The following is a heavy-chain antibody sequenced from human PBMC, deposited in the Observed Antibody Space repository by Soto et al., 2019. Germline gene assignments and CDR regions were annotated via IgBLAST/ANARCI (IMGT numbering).Heavy chain of an antibody. J-gene: IGHJ6*02. D-gene: IGHD6-6*01. CDR3: TTDPYIAARGFYFYYYGMDV. CDR2: IKSKTDGGTT. CDR1: GFTFSNAW. V-gene: IGHV3-15*07. Sequence: PGGSLRLSCAASGFTFSNAWMNWVRQAPGKGLEWVGRIKSKTDGGTTDYAAPVKGRFTISRDDSKNTLYLQMNSLKTEDTAVYYCTTDPYIAARGFYFYYYGMDVWGQGTTVTVSS.